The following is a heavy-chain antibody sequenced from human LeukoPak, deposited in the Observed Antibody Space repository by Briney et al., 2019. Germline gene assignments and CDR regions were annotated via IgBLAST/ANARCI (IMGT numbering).Heavy chain of an antibody. CDR1: GFTFTSYS. CDR3: ARDPGSGYEEHFDY. D-gene: IGHD5-12*01. CDR2: VSSSSSYI. Sequence: GGSLRLSCAASGFTFTSYSMNWVRQAPGKGLEWVSSVSSSSSYIYYADSVKGRFTISRDNAKNSLYLQMNSLRAEDTAVYYCARDPGSGYEEHFDYWGQGTLVTVSS. V-gene: IGHV3-21*04. J-gene: IGHJ4*02.